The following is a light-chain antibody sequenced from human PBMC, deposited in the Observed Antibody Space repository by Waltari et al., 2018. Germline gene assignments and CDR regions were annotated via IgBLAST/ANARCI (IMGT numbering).Light chain of an antibody. CDR2: EVD. Sequence: QSALTQPASVSGSPGHSITISCTGTRSDVGSYDLVSWYQQYPGKAPKLVISEVDKRPSGVSNRFSGSKSANTASLTISGLQAEDEADYYCCSYAGTTTFVVFGGGTKLTVL. J-gene: IGLJ2*01. CDR3: CSYAGTTTFVV. V-gene: IGLV2-23*02. CDR1: RSDVGSYDL.